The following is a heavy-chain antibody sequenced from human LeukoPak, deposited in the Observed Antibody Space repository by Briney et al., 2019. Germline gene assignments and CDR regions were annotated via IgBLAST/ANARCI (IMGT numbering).Heavy chain of an antibody. D-gene: IGHD6-6*01. V-gene: IGHV4-39*07. CDR3: ARTSIAARPSGWFDP. CDR1: GGSISSSSYY. CDR2: IYYSGST. J-gene: IGHJ5*02. Sequence: SETLSLTCTVSGGSISSSSYYWGWIRQPPGKGLEWIGSIYYSGSTYYTPSLKSRGTISVDTSKNQLSLKVTSVTAADTAVYYCARTSIAARPSGWFDPWGQGILVTVSS.